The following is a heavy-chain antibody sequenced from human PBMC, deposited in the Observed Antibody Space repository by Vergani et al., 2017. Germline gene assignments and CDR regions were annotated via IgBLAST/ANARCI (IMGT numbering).Heavy chain of an antibody. CDR3: ASCIVVVTATYDY. Sequence: EVQLVESGGGLVKPGGSLRLSCAASGFTFSSYSMNWVRQAPGKGLEWVSSISSSSSYIYYADSVKGRFTISRDNAKNSLYLQMNSLRAEDTAVYYCASCIVVVTATYDYWGQGTLVTVSS. CDR2: ISSSSSYI. J-gene: IGHJ4*02. CDR1: GFTFSSYS. V-gene: IGHV3-21*01. D-gene: IGHD2-21*02.